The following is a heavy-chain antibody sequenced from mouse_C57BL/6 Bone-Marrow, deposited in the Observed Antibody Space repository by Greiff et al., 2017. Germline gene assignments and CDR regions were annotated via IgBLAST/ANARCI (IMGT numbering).Heavy chain of an antibody. D-gene: IGHD1-1*01. V-gene: IGHV1-81*01. CDR2: IYPRSGNT. CDR3: ASRVFYYYGSSHYAMDY. CDR1: GYTFTSYG. Sequence: QVQLQQSGAELARPGASVKLSCKASGYTFTSYGISWVKQRTGQGLEWIGEIYPRSGNTYYNEKFKGKATMTADKSSSTAYMELRSLTSEDSAVYFCASRVFYYYGSSHYAMDYWGQGTSVTVSS. J-gene: IGHJ4*01.